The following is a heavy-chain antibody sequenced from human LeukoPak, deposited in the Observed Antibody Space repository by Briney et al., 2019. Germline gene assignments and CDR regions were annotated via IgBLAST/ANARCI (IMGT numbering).Heavy chain of an antibody. CDR1: GFTFSTYT. CDR3: YGGNAEH. Sequence: PGGSLRLSCAASGFTFSTYTMNWVRQAPGKGLEWVSSISSSSYYIYYADSVKGRFTISRDNAQNSLFLHMNSLRAEDTAVYCCYGGNAEHWGQGTLVTASA. CDR2: ISSSSYYI. D-gene: IGHD4-23*01. J-gene: IGHJ1*01. V-gene: IGHV3-21*01.